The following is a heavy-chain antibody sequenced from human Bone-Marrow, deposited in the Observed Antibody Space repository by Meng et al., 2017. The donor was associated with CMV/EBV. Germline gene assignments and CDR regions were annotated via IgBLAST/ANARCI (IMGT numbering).Heavy chain of an antibody. CDR3: AKDPVYRANPGVYFDY. CDR1: GFTFSSYG. J-gene: IGHJ4*02. Sequence: GGSLSLSCAASGFTFSSYGMHWVRQAPGKGLEWVAFIRYDGSNKYYADSVKGRFTISRDNSKNTLYLQMNSLRAEDTAVYYCAKDPVYRANPGVYFDYWGQGTLVTVSS. CDR2: IRYDGSNK. V-gene: IGHV3-30*02. D-gene: IGHD3-16*02.